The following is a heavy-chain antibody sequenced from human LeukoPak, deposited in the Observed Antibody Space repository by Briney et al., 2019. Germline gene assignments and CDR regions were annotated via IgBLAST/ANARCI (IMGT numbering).Heavy chain of an antibody. Sequence: SETLSLTCTVSGGSISSYYWSWIRQPPGKGLEWIGYIYYSGSTNYNPSLKSRVTISVDTSKNQFSLKLSSVTAADTAVYYCARGGYNWNLGPYYYYMDVWGKGTTVTVSS. CDR1: GGSISSYY. J-gene: IGHJ6*03. D-gene: IGHD1-20*01. CDR3: ARGGYNWNLGPYYYYMDV. V-gene: IGHV4-59*01. CDR2: IYYSGST.